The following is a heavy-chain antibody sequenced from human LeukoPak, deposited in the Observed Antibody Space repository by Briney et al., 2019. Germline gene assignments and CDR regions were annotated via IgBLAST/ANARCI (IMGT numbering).Heavy chain of an antibody. CDR2: VYYCGST. J-gene: IGHJ3*02. CDR1: GGSLSSSSLY. CDR3: ARNASSLGAGAFDI. V-gene: IGHV4-39*01. Sequence: SETLSLTCTASGGSLSSSSLYWDWIRQPPGKGLEWIGTVYYCGSTYYNPSLKSRVTISVDTSKNQFSLKLSSVTAADTALYYCARNASSLGAGAFDIWGQGTMVTVSS. D-gene: IGHD2-2*01.